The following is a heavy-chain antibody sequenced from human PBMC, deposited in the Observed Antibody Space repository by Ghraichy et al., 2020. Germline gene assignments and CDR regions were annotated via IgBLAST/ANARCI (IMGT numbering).Heavy chain of an antibody. Sequence: GGSLRLSCAASGFTFSSYGMHWVRQAPGKGLEWVAVIWYDGSNKYYADSVKGRFTISRDNSKNTLYLQMNSLRAEDTAVYYCARVRTRITMYGMDVWGQGTTVTVSS. CDR2: IWYDGSNK. V-gene: IGHV3-33*01. CDR3: ARVRTRITMYGMDV. D-gene: IGHD3-10*01. J-gene: IGHJ6*02. CDR1: GFTFSSYG.